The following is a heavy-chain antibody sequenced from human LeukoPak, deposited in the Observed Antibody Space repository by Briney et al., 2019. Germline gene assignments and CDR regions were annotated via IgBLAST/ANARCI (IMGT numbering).Heavy chain of an antibody. V-gene: IGHV3-15*01. D-gene: IGHD3-10*01. CDR3: ATEGGSGSYYGDDAFDM. CDR1: GFSFTNTW. CDR2: VKSKADDGTT. J-gene: IGHJ3*02. Sequence: PGGSLRLSCEASGFSFTNTWMSWVRQAPGKGLEWVGRVKSKADDGTTDYAAPVQGRFTISRDDSKNTLSLQMSSLKTEDTAVYHCATEGGSGSYYGDDAFDMWGQGTMVTVSS.